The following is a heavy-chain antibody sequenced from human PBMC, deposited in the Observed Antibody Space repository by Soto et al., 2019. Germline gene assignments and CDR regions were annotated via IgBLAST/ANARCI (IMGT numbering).Heavy chain of an antibody. CDR3: ARVANDFWSGHNWFDP. CDR2: IIPIFGTA. J-gene: IGHJ5*02. V-gene: IGHV1-69*01. Sequence: QVQLVQSGAEVKKPGSSVKVSCKASGGTFSSYAISWVRQAPGQGLEWMGGIIPIFGTANYAQKFQGRVTITEDESTSTVYMERSSLRSEDTAVNYCARVANDFWSGHNWFDPWGQGTLVTVIS. D-gene: IGHD3-3*01. CDR1: GGTFSSYA.